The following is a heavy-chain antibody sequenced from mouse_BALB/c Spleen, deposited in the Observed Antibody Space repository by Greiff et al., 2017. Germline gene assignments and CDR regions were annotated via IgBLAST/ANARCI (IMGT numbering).Heavy chain of an antibody. V-gene: IGHV1-20*02. J-gene: IGHJ2*01. D-gene: IGHD2-14*01. CDR3: ARTDSCTKVLDY. CDR1: GYSFTGYF. CDR2: INPYNGDT. Sequence: VQLKESGPELVKPGASVKISCKASGYSFTGYFMTWVMQSHGKSLEWIGRINPYNGDTFYNQKFKGKATLTVDKSSSTAHMELRSLASEDSAVYYCARTDSCTKVLDYWGQGTTLTVSS.